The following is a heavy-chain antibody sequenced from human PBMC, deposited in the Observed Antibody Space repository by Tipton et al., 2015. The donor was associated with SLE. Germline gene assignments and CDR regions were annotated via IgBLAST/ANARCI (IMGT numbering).Heavy chain of an antibody. D-gene: IGHD3-3*01. CDR3: ARGHPYYDFWSGHGRLDY. V-gene: IGHV3-11*04. Sequence: WVKPSETLSLTCAVYGGSFSGYYWTWIRQPPGKGLEWVSYISSSGSTIYYADSVKGRFTISRDNAKNSLYPQMNSLRAEDTAVYYCARGHPYYDFWSGHGRLDYWGQGTLVTVSS. CDR1: GGSFSGYY. CDR2: ISSSGSTI. J-gene: IGHJ4*02.